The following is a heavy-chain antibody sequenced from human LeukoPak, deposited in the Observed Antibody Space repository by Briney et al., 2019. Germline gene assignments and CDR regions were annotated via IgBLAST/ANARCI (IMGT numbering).Heavy chain of an antibody. Sequence: PGGSLRLSCAASGFIFSNYGMNWVRQAPGKGLELISYISSGSSTIYYADSVKGRFTISRDNAKNSLYLQMNSLRDEGTAVYYCARDLLDIVLIPAASLYYFDYWGQGTLVTVSS. D-gene: IGHD2-2*03. CDR1: GFIFSNYG. CDR2: ISSGSSTI. V-gene: IGHV3-48*02. CDR3: ARDLLDIVLIPAASLYYFDY. J-gene: IGHJ4*02.